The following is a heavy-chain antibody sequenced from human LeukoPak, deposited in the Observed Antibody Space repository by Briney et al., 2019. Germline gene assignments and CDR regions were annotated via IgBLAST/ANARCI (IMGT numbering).Heavy chain of an antibody. CDR3: ARQSTFQTDPFDY. Sequence: GESLQISFKGSGYSFTRYWIGWVRQMPGKGLEWMGIIYPGDSDARYSPSFQGQVTISADKSISTAYLQWSSLKASDTAMYYCARQSTFQTDPFDYWGQGTLVTVSS. V-gene: IGHV5-51*01. D-gene: IGHD3-16*01. J-gene: IGHJ4*02. CDR1: GYSFTRYW. CDR2: IYPGDSDA.